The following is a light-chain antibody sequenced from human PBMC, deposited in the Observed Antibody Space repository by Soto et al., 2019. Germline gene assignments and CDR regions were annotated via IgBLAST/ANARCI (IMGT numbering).Light chain of an antibody. CDR3: QQSYGTPLLT. Sequence: DIQMTQSPSSLSTSVGNRVTITCRASQSISSYLNWYQQKPGKAPKLLIFGASSLQSGVPSRFSGSGSGTDFTLTISSLQPEDFATYYCQQSYGTPLLTFGGGTKVEIK. V-gene: IGKV1-39*01. CDR1: QSISSY. CDR2: GAS. J-gene: IGKJ4*01.